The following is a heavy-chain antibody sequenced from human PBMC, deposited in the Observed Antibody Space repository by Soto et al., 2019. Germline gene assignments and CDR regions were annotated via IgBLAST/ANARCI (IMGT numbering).Heavy chain of an antibody. Sequence: QVTLKESGPVLVKPTETLTLTCTVSGFSLSNARMGVSWIRQPPGKALEWLAHIFSNDEKSYSTSLKSRLTISKDTSQSQVVLTMTNMDPVDTATYYCARGIVVRGVPIGTGLLFDLWGRGTLVTVSS. J-gene: IGHJ2*01. CDR3: ARGIVVRGVPIGTGLLFDL. D-gene: IGHD3-10*01. CDR1: GFSLSNARMG. V-gene: IGHV2-26*01. CDR2: IFSNDEK.